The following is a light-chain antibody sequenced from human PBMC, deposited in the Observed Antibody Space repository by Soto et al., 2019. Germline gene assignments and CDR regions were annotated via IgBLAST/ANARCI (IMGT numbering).Light chain of an antibody. CDR2: GPS. CDR1: QRFSSTS. V-gene: IGKV3-20*01. Sequence: EIGLTQSPGTLSFSPGERATLSARAIQRFSSTSFAWYQQTPGQAPSLLIYGPSIRATAIPARFSGSGSGIDFTLTISRPEPEDFAVYYCQQYRSSPPYTFGQGTKLEIK. CDR3: QQYRSSPPYT. J-gene: IGKJ2*01.